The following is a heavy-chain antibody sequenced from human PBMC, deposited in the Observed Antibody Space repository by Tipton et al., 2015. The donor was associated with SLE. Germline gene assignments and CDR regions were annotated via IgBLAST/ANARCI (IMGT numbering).Heavy chain of an antibody. Sequence: TLSLTCTVSGGPISDYYWSWVRQSPERGLEWLGYIYYGGATNYNPAYKTRVNISQDTSNNQFSLSLTSVTAADTAIYFCAGGYYSDRPFNYWGQGAPVTVPS. V-gene: IGHV4-59*01. CDR3: AGGYYSDRPFNY. CDR1: GGPISDYY. CDR2: IYYGGAT. J-gene: IGHJ4*02. D-gene: IGHD1-26*01.